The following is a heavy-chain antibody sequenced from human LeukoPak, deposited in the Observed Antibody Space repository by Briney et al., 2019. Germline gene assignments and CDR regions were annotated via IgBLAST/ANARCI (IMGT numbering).Heavy chain of an antibody. V-gene: IGHV1-69*05. CDR2: IIPIFGTA. CDR1: GGTFSSYA. D-gene: IGHD3-3*01. Sequence: SVKVSCKASGGTFSSYAISWVRQAPGQGLEWMGGIIPIFGTANYAQKFQGRVTITTDESTSTAYMELSSLRSEDTAVHYCARVPLGIFGVVNYYYYMDVWGKGTTVTVSS. CDR3: ARVPLGIFGVVNYYYYMDV. J-gene: IGHJ6*03.